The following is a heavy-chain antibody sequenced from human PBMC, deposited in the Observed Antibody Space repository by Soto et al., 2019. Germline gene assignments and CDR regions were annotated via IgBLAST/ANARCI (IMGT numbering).Heavy chain of an antibody. CDR2: IIPIFGTA. Sequence: ASVKVSCKASGGTFSSYAISWVRQAPGQGLEWMGGIIPIFGTANYAQKFQGRVTITADKSTSTAYMELSSLRSEDTAVYYCARAATPLAKRTYYYDSSGYYFPAYWGQGTLVTVSS. CDR1: GGTFSSYA. CDR3: ARAATPLAKRTYYYDSSGYYFPAY. D-gene: IGHD3-22*01. J-gene: IGHJ4*02. V-gene: IGHV1-69*06.